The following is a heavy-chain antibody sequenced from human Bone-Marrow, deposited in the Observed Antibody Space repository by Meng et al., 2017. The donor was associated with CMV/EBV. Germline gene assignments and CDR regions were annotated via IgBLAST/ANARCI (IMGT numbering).Heavy chain of an antibody. CDR2: ISSSSTYT. CDR3: ARVQGVHV. D-gene: IGHD3-16*01. CDR1: GFTFSSYS. Sequence: GESLKISCAASGFTFSSYSMNWVRQAPGKGLEWVSSISSSSTYTHYADSVKGRFTISRDNAKNSLYLQMNSLRAEDTAVYYCARVQGVHVWGQGTTVTVSS. J-gene: IGHJ6*02. V-gene: IGHV3-21*01.